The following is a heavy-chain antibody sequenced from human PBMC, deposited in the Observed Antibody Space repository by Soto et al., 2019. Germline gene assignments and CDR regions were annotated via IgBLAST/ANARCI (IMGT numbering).Heavy chain of an antibody. Sequence: SETLSLTCTVSGGSIISTISYWGWIRLPPGKGLEWIGSIHYSGSTYYNPSLKSRVTISVDTSKNQFSLKLSSVTAADTAVYYCARGAHDYGDYTGTYYGMDVWGQGTTVTVSS. CDR1: GGSIISTISY. J-gene: IGHJ6*02. V-gene: IGHV4-39*01. CDR3: ARGAHDYGDYTGTYYGMDV. D-gene: IGHD4-17*01. CDR2: IHYSGST.